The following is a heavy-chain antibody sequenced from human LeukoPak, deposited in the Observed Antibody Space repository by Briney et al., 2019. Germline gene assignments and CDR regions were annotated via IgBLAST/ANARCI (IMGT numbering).Heavy chain of an antibody. CDR3: ARDIAGVSSSTSLYYFDY. CDR2: ISSSSSYT. V-gene: IGHV3-11*06. CDR1: GFTFSDYY. D-gene: IGHD2-2*01. Sequence: GGSLRLSCAASGFTFSDYYMSWIGQAPGKGLEWVSYISSSSSYTNYADSVKGRFTISRDIAKNSLYLQMNSLRAEDTAVYYCARDIAGVSSSTSLYYFDYWGQGTLVTVSS. J-gene: IGHJ4*02.